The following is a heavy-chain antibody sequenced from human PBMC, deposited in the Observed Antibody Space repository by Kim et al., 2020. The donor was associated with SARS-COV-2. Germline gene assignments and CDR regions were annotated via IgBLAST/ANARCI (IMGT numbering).Heavy chain of an antibody. Sequence: SETRSLTCTVSGGSISSGGYYWSWIRQHPGKGLEWIGYIYYSGSTYYNPSLKSRVTISVDTSKNQFSLKLSSVTAADTAVYYCAGGRITIFGVVTEFDYWGQGTLVTVSS. D-gene: IGHD3-3*01. CDR3: AGGRITIFGVVTEFDY. J-gene: IGHJ4*02. CDR2: IYYSGST. V-gene: IGHV4-31*03. CDR1: GGSISSGGYY.